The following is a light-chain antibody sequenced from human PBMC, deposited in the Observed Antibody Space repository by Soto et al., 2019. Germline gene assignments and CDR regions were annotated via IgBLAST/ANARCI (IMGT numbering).Light chain of an antibody. J-gene: IGKJ4*01. Sequence: EIVLTQSPGTLSLSPGERATLSCWASQSVSSSYLAWYQQKPGQAPRLLIYGASSRATGIPDRFSGSGSGTDFTLTISRLEPEDFALYYCQQYGSSPTFGGGTKVEIK. CDR1: QSVSSSY. CDR3: QQYGSSPT. CDR2: GAS. V-gene: IGKV3-20*01.